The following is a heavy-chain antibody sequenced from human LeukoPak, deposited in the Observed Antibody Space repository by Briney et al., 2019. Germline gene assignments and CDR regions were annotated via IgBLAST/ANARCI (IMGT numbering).Heavy chain of an antibody. CDR1: GFTVSSNY. V-gene: IGHV3-66*01. Sequence: GGSLRLSCTASGFTVSSNYMSWVRQAPGKGLEWVSVVYSSGDTYYADSVKGRFTMSRDTSKNTLYLQMNSLRAEDTAVYYCARDLVVVPPFDYWGQGTLVTVSS. D-gene: IGHD2-2*01. CDR2: VYSSGDT. CDR3: ARDLVVVPPFDY. J-gene: IGHJ4*02.